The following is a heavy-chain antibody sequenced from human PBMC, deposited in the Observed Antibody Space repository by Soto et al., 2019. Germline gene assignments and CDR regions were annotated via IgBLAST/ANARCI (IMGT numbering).Heavy chain of an antibody. V-gene: IGHV4-31*03. CDR1: GGSISSGGYY. D-gene: IGHD1-26*01. CDR2: IYYRGST. CDR3: ARHSASWQWFDY. J-gene: IGHJ5*01. Sequence: QVPLQESGPGLVKPSQTLSLTCSVSGGSISSGGYYWSWIRQHPEKGLEWIGYIYYRGSTNYNPSLKSRVIISVDTSSNLFSRDLRSVTAADTAIYYCARHSASWQWFDYWGQGTLVTVSS.